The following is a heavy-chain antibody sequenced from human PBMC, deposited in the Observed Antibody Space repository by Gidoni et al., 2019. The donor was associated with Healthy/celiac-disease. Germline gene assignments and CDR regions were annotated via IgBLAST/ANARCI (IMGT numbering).Heavy chain of an antibody. CDR1: GFPVSSNY. D-gene: IGHD4-17*01. J-gene: IGHJ3*02. CDR2: IYSGGST. V-gene: IGHV3-66*01. Sequence: EVQLVESGGGLVQPGGSLRLSCEASGFPVSSNYMSWVRQAPGKGLEWVSVIYSGGSTYYADSVKGRFTISRDNSKNTLYLQMNSLRAEDTAVYYCATYGDYVFFAFDIWGQGTMVTVSS. CDR3: ATYGDYVFFAFDI.